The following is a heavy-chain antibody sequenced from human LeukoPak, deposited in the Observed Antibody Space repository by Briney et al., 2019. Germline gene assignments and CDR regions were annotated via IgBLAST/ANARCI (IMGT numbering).Heavy chain of an antibody. V-gene: IGHV4-4*02. D-gene: IGHD6-13*01. CDR3: ARPSSSWYPSASGFDP. CDR2: IYHSGST. CDR1: GGSISSSNW. J-gene: IGHJ5*02. Sequence: PSGTLSLTCAVSGGSISSSNWWSWVRQPPGKGLEWIGEIYHSGSTNYNPSLKSRVTISVDKSKNQFSLKLSSVTAADTAVYYCARPSSSWYPSASGFDPWGQGTLVTVSS.